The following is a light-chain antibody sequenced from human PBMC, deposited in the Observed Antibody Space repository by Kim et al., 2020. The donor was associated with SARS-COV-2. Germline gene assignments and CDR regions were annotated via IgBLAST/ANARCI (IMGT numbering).Light chain of an antibody. CDR1: KLGNKY. CDR3: LAWDSSSGSYV. Sequence: SYELTQPPSVSASPGQAASITCSGDKLGNKYASWYQQKPGQSPVLVIYQDEKRPSGIPERFSGSNSGNSATLTISGTQAMDEAVYFCLAWDSSSGSYVFGPWTKVTVL. CDR2: QDE. V-gene: IGLV3-1*01. J-gene: IGLJ1*01.